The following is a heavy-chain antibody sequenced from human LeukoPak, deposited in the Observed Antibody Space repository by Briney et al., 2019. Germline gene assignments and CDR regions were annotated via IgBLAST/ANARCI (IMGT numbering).Heavy chain of an antibody. Sequence: PGGSLRLSCAASGFTLRRYDMNWVRQAPGKGLEWVSSISSSSISIYYADSLKGRFTISRDNARNSLYLQMNNLRAEDTAVYYCARVYDVLTGGFDYWGQGALVTVSS. CDR2: ISSSSISI. D-gene: IGHD3-9*01. J-gene: IGHJ4*02. CDR3: ARVYDVLTGGFDY. CDR1: GFTLRRYD. V-gene: IGHV3-21*01.